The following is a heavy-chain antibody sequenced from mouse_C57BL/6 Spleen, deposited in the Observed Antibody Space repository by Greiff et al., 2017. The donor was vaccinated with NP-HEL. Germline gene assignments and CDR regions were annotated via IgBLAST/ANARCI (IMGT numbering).Heavy chain of an antibody. CDR3: ARSLMPYETAY. J-gene: IGHJ3*01. CDR2: IDPSDSYT. Sequence: QVQLQQPGAELVMPGASVKLSCKASGYTFTSYWMHWVKQRPGQGLEWIGEIDPSDSYTNYNQKFKGKSTLTVDKSSSTAYMQLSSLTSEDSAVYYCARSLMPYETAYWGQGTLVTVSA. D-gene: IGHD2-3*01. CDR1: GYTFTSYW. V-gene: IGHV1-69*01.